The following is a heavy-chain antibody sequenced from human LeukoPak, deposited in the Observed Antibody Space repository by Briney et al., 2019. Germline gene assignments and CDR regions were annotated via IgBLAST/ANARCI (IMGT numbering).Heavy chain of an antibody. Sequence: GGSLRLSCAASGFTLSTYWMHWVRQAPGKGLVWVSRMNSDGRSTTYADSVRGRFTISRDNAKNTLYLQMNSLRADDTAVYYCVREFYSSGWYGFDYWGQGTLVIVSS. CDR1: GFTLSTYW. CDR2: MNSDGRST. D-gene: IGHD6-19*01. CDR3: VREFYSSGWYGFDY. J-gene: IGHJ4*02. V-gene: IGHV3-74*03.